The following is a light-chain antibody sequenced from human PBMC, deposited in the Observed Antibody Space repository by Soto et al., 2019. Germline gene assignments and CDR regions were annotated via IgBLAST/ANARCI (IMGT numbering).Light chain of an antibody. Sequence: QSALTQPASVSGSPGQSITIPCTGTSSDVGGYNYVSWYQQHPGKAPKLMIYDVSNRPSGVSNRFSGSKSGNTASLTISGLQAEDEADYYCSSYTSSSPFYVFGTGTKLTVL. CDR1: SSDVGGYNY. V-gene: IGLV2-14*01. CDR3: SSYTSSSPFYV. J-gene: IGLJ1*01. CDR2: DVS.